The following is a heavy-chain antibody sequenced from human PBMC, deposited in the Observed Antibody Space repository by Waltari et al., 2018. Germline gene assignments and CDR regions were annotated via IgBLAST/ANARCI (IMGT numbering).Heavy chain of an antibody. V-gene: IGHV1-69*05. J-gene: IGHJ3*02. D-gene: IGHD5-12*01. CDR1: GGTFSSYA. Sequence: QVQLVQSGAEVKKPGSSVKVSCKASGGTFSSYAISWVRQAPGQGLEWMGGIIPIFGTANYAQKVQGRVTITTDESTSTAYMELSSLRSEDTAVYYCARGRLNVDIVATIAFDAFDIWGQGTMVTVSS. CDR2: IIPIFGTA. CDR3: ARGRLNVDIVATIAFDAFDI.